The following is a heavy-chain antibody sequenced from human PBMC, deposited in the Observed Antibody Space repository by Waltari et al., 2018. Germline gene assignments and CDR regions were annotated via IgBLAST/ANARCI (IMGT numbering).Heavy chain of an antibody. Sequence: QVQLVQSGAEVKKPGASVKVSCKASGYTFTSYYMHWVRQAPGQGLEWMGISNPRGGSTGKAQKFQGRGTMTRGRSTSTVYMGLSSLRSEDTAVYYCARSNSSGYYNYFDYWGQGTLVTVSS. D-gene: IGHD3-22*01. CDR1: GYTFTSYY. J-gene: IGHJ4*02. CDR2: SNPRGGST. V-gene: IGHV1-46*01. CDR3: ARSNSSGYYNYFDY.